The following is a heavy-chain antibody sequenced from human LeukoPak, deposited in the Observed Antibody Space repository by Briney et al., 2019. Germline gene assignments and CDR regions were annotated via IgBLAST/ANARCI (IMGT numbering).Heavy chain of an antibody. CDR3: ASYLAAAGVRPFDY. J-gene: IGHJ4*02. CDR2: IKQDGSEK. CDR1: GFTFSSYW. D-gene: IGHD6-13*01. V-gene: IGHV3-7*01. Sequence: GGSLRLSCAASGFTFSSYWMSWVRQAPGKGLEWVANIKQDGSEKYYVDSVKGRFTISRDNAKNSLYLQMNSLRAEDTAVYYCASYLAAAGVRPFDYWGQGTLVTVSS.